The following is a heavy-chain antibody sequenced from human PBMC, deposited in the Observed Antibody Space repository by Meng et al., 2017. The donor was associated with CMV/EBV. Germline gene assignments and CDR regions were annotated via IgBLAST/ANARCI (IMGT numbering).Heavy chain of an antibody. Sequence: GESLKISCAASGFTVSSNYMSWVRQAPGKGLEWVSVIYSGGSTYYADSVKGRFTISRDNSKNTLYLQMNSLRAEDTAVYYCARVGPIIAARPGAFDIWGQGTMVT. V-gene: IGHV3-53*01. CDR1: GFTVSSNY. CDR2: IYSGGST. J-gene: IGHJ3*02. D-gene: IGHD6-6*01. CDR3: ARVGPIIAARPGAFDI.